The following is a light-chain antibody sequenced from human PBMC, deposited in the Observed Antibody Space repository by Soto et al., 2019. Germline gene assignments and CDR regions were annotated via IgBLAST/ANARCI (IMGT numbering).Light chain of an antibody. CDR3: QQRGEWPPT. CDR2: GAS. J-gene: IGKJ5*01. V-gene: IGKV3-11*01. CDR1: QSVSSN. Sequence: EIVMTQSPATLSVSPGERATLSCRASQSVSSNLAWYQQKPGQAPRLLIYGASNRATGIPARFSGSGSGTDFTLTISSLEPEDFAVYYCQQRGEWPPTLGQGTRLEIK.